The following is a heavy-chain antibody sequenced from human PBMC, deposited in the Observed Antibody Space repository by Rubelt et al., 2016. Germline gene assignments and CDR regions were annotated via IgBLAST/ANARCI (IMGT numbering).Heavy chain of an antibody. CDR1: GFTFSSYA. CDR2: ISGSGGST. Sequence: EVQLLESGGGLVQPGGSLRLSCAASGFTFSSYAMSWVRQAPGKGLEWVSDISGSGGSTYYADSVKGRFTISRDNSKNTLDLQMNSLRAEDTAVYYCAKGTGPRRGGTDYWGQGTLVTVSS. CDR3: AKGTGPRRGGTDY. V-gene: IGHV3-23*01. D-gene: IGHD3/OR15-3a*01. J-gene: IGHJ4*02.